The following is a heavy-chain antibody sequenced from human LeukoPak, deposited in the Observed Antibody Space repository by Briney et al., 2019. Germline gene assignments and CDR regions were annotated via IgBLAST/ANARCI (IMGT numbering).Heavy chain of an antibody. V-gene: IGHV4-34*01. CDR3: ARGLVAGTIVY. D-gene: IGHD6-19*01. CDR1: GGSFSGYY. CDR2: INHSGST. Sequence: SETLSLTCAVYGGSFSGYYWSWIRQPPGKGLGWIGEINHSGSTNYNPSLKSRVTISVDTSKNQFSLKLSSVTAADTAVYYCARGLVAGTIVYWGQGTLVTVSS. J-gene: IGHJ4*02.